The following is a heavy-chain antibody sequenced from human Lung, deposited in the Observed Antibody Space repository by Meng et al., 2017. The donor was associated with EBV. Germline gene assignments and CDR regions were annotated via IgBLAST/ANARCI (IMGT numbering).Heavy chain of an antibody. V-gene: IGHV4-39*07. CDR1: GWSIRISCHY. CDR2: IHYSGRT. J-gene: IGHJ5*02. D-gene: IGHD3-22*01. Sequence: QVQYSGPGLVQPSATLSFTVTVSGWSIRISCHYWDWIRQSPGKGLQWIGSIHYSGRTSYNPSLKSRVTISVDTSKNQFSLKLSSVVAADTAVYYCAREVPMIVMNWLDPWGQGTLVTVSS. CDR3: AREVPMIVMNWLDP.